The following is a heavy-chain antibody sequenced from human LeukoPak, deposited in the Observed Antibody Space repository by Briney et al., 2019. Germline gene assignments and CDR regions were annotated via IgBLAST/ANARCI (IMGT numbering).Heavy chain of an antibody. CDR1: GYTFTVYF. J-gene: IGHJ4*01. D-gene: IGHD3-22*01. CDR3: ATKLNYDSSGYYFDY. Sequence: GASLKVSCKASGYTFTVYFMRWVRQAPGQGLEWMGWINPNSGGTNYAQKFQGRVTMTRDTSISTAYMEMSRLRSDDTAVYYRATKLNYDSSGYYFDYGCHGTLVTVDS. V-gene: IGHV1-2*02. CDR2: INPNSGGT.